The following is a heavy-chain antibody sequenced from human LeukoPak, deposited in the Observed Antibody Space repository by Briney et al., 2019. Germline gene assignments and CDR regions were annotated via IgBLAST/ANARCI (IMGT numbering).Heavy chain of an antibody. CDR3: AKGGGGLFDY. Sequence: GGSLRLSCAASGFTFDDYAMHWVRQAPGKGLEWVSGISWNSGSIGYADSVKGRFTISRDNAKNSLYLQMNSLRAEDTAVYYCAKGGGGLFDYWGQGTLVTVSS. CDR1: GFTFDDYA. CDR2: ISWNSGSI. J-gene: IGHJ4*02. V-gene: IGHV3-9*01. D-gene: IGHD3-16*01.